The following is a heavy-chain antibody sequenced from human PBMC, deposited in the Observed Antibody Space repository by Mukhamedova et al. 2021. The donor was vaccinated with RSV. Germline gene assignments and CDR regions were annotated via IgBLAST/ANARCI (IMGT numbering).Heavy chain of an antibody. CDR3: ARESLDWLLFDY. V-gene: IGHV1-3*01. Sequence: QKFQGRVTITRDTSASTAYMELSSLRSEDTAVYYCARESLDWLLFDYWGQGTLVTVS. D-gene: IGHD3/OR15-3a*01. J-gene: IGHJ4*02.